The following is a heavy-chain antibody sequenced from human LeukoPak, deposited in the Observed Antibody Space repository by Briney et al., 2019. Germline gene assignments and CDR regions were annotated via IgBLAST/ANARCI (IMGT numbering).Heavy chain of an antibody. J-gene: IGHJ4*02. Sequence: GGSLRLSCAASGFTFSSYWITWVRQAPGKGLEWVANIRQDGSEKYYVDSVKGRFTISRDNAKRSMYLQMNRLRAGDTAVYYCARGSGGYGDNFDYWGQGTLVTVSS. CDR2: IRQDGSEK. CDR1: GFTFSSYW. CDR3: ARGSGGYGDNFDY. V-gene: IGHV3-7*01. D-gene: IGHD3-22*01.